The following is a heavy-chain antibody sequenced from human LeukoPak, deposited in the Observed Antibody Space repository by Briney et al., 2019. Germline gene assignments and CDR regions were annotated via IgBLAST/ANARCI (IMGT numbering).Heavy chain of an antibody. CDR1: RFTVRTSY. V-gene: IGHV3-13*01. J-gene: IGHJ2*01. D-gene: IGHD1-1*01. Sequence: GGSLRLSCAASRFTVRTSYMTWVRQAPGKGLEWVSAIGIAGDTYYLDSVKGRFTISRENAKNSLYLQMNSLRVGDTAVYYCARGQLVGAGYFDLWGRGTLVTVSS. CDR3: ARGQLVGAGYFDL. CDR2: IGIAGDT.